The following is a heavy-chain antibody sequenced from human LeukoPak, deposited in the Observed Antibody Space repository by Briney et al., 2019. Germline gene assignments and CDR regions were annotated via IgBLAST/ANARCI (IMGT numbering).Heavy chain of an antibody. D-gene: IGHD3-3*01. CDR3: ARGGSYYDFWSGYYDYYYYMDA. CDR1: AGSISAYY. V-gene: IGHV4-59*01. Sequence: SETLSLTCTVSAGSISAYYWTWIRQPPGKGLEWIGYIYDSGSTSYNPSLQSRVTISIDTSKNQFSLRLTSVTAADTAVYYCARGGSYYDFWSGYYDYYYYMDAWGKGTTVTVSS. J-gene: IGHJ6*03. CDR2: IYDSGST.